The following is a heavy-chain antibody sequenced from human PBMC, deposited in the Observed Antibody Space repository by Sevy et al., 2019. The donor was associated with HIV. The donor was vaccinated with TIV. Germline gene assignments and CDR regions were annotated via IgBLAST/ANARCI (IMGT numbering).Heavy chain of an antibody. CDR1: GFTSSSYG. CDR3: ARGQCSGGSCYSLYYYYGMDV. J-gene: IGHJ6*02. D-gene: IGHD2-15*01. V-gene: IGHV3-33*01. Sequence: GGSLRLSCAASGFTSSSYGMHGVRQAPGKGLEGVAVIWLDGSNKYYADSRKGRFTISRGNSKNTLYLQMNSLRAEDTAVYYCARGQCSGGSCYSLYYYYGMDVWGQGTTVTVSS. CDR2: IWLDGSNK.